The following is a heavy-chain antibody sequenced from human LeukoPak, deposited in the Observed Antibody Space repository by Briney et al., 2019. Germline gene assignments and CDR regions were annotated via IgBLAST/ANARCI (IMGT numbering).Heavy chain of an antibody. CDR2: VKSKSSGGTS. Sequence: PGGSLRLSCAASGFTMGNAWMSWVRQAPGKGLEGVGRVKSKSSGGTSDYAAVVKGRSTISRDDSENTLYLQMNSLKAEDTGVYYCAASTVSGGFDIWGQGTMVTVSS. J-gene: IGHJ3*02. V-gene: IGHV3-15*05. CDR3: AASTVSGGFDI. CDR1: GFTMGNAW. D-gene: IGHD1-14*01.